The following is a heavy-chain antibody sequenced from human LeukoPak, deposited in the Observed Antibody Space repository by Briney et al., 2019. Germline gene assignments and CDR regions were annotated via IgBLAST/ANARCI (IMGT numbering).Heavy chain of an antibody. CDR3: AESSTSSF. CDR1: GGSISGYY. CDR2: IYHSGST. Sequence: PSETLSLTCTVSGGSISGYYWSWIRQPPGKGLEWIGYIYHSGSTYYNPSLKSRVTISVDRSKNQFSLKLSSVTAADTVVYYCAESSTSSFWGQGTLVTVSS. J-gene: IGHJ4*02. V-gene: IGHV4-59*04. D-gene: IGHD2-2*01.